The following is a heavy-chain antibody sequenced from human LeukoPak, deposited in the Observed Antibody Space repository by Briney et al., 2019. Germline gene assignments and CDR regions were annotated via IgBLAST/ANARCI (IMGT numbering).Heavy chain of an antibody. CDR2: INHSGST. D-gene: IGHD3-3*01. V-gene: IGHV4-39*07. CDR3: ARGPLRSGYYRPNWFDP. CDR1: GGSIGSNSYY. Sequence: SETLSLTCTVSGGSIGSNSYYWGWIRQPPGKGLEWIGEINHSGSTNYNPSLKSRVTISVDTSKNQFSLNLSSVTAADTAVYYCARGPLRSGYYRPNWFDPWGQGTLVAVSS. J-gene: IGHJ5*02.